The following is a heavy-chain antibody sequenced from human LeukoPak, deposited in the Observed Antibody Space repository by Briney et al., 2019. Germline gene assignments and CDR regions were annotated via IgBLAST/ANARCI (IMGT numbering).Heavy chain of an antibody. D-gene: IGHD2-15*01. V-gene: IGHV4-39*07. CDR1: GASISSNNYY. Sequence: SETLSLTCTVSGASISSNNYYWGWVRQPPGKGLEWIGEINHSGSTNYNPSLKSRVTISVDTSKNQFSLKLSSVTAADTAVYYCARVLRYCSGGNCYSGGLGYMDVWGKGTTVTISS. J-gene: IGHJ6*03. CDR3: ARVLRYCSGGNCYSGGLGYMDV. CDR2: INHSGST.